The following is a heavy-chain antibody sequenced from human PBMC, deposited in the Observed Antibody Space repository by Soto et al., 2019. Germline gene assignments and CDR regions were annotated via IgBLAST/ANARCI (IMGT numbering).Heavy chain of an antibody. CDR2: ISGSGGST. CDR1: GFTFSSYA. CDR3: AKDRSLWFGGRMDYFDY. D-gene: IGHD3-10*01. V-gene: IGHV3-23*01. J-gene: IGHJ4*02. Sequence: EVQLLESGGGLVQPGGSLRLSCAASGFTFSSYAMSWVRQAPGKGLEWVSAISGSGGSTYYADSVKGRFTISRDNSKNTLYLQMNSLRAEDTAVYYCAKDRSLWFGGRMDYFDYWGQGTLVTVSS.